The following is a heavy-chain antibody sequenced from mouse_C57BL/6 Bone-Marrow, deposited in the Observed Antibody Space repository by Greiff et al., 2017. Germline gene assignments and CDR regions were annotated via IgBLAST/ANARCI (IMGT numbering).Heavy chain of an antibody. V-gene: IGHV1-81*01. Sequence: QVHVKQSGAELARPGASVKLSCKASGYTFTSYGISWVKQRTGQGLEWIGEIYPRSGNIYYNEKFKGKATLTADKSSSTAYMELRSLTSEDSAVYFCARFPYEAMDYWGQGTSVTVSS. CDR1: GYTFTSYG. D-gene: IGHD2-3*01. J-gene: IGHJ4*01. CDR2: IYPRSGNI. CDR3: ARFPYEAMDY.